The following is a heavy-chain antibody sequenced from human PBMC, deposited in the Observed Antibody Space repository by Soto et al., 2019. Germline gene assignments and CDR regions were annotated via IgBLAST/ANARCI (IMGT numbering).Heavy chain of an antibody. Sequence: EVQLVESGGGLVQPGGSVKLSCAASGFNFSFSSMHWVRQASGKGLEWVGRIRSKAKDYATAYAESVKGRFAISRDDLKNTMYLQMSSLRTEDTAMYYCAIEGAGFGQWGQGTLVTVSS. V-gene: IGHV3-73*01. CDR2: IRSKAKDYAT. D-gene: IGHD1-26*01. CDR3: AIEGAGFGQ. CDR1: GFNFSFSS. J-gene: IGHJ4*02.